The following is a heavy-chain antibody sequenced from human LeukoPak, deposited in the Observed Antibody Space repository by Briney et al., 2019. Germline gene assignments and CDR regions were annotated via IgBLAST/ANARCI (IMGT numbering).Heavy chain of an antibody. CDR2: INPNSGGT. J-gene: IGHJ4*02. CDR1: GYTFTGYY. Sequence: ASVKVSCKASGYTFTGYYMHWVRQAPGQGLEWMGRINPNSGGTNYAQKFQGRVTMTRDTSISTAYMELSRLRSDDTAVYYCARDPLPKDQQGQQLGYWGQGTLVTVSS. V-gene: IGHV1-2*06. CDR3: ARDPLPKDQQGQQLGY. D-gene: IGHD6-13*01.